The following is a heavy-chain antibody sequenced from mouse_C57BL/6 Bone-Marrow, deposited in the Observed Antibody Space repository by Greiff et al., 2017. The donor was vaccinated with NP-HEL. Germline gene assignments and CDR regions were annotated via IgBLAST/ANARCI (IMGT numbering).Heavy chain of an antibody. V-gene: IGHV1-69*01. J-gene: IGHJ3*01. Sequence: VQLQQPGAELVMPGASVKLSCKASGYTFTSYWMHWVKQRPGQGLEWIGEIDPSDSYTNYNQKFKGKSTLTVDKSSSTAYMQLSSLTSEDSAVYYCAREGDYYYGSRAAWFAYWGQGTLVTVSA. CDR2: IDPSDSYT. CDR1: GYTFTSYW. D-gene: IGHD1-1*01. CDR3: AREGDYYYGSRAAWFAY.